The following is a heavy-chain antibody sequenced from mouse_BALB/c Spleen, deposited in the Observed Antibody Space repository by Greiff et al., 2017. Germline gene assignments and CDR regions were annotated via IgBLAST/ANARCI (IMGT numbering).Heavy chain of an antibody. J-gene: IGHJ2*01. CDR3: ARLGVRRGGFDY. Sequence: QVQLKESGAELAKPGASVKMSCKASGYTFTSYWMHWVKQRPGQGLEWIGYINPSTGYTEYNQKFKDKATLTADKSSSTAYMQLSSLTSEDSAVYYCARLGVRRGGFDYWGQGTTLTVSS. D-gene: IGHD2-14*01. CDR1: GYTFTSYW. V-gene: IGHV1-7*01. CDR2: INPSTGYT.